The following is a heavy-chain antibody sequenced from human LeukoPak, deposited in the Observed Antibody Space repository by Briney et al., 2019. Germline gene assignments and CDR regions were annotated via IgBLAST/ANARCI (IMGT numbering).Heavy chain of an antibody. D-gene: IGHD6-13*01. CDR1: EFTFSTYG. V-gene: IGHV3-30*02. J-gene: IGHJ6*03. Sequence: GGSLRLSCAASEFTFSTYGMHWVRQAPGKGLEWVAFIRYDGSNKYYADSVKGRFTISRDNSKNTLYLQLNSLRAEDTAVYYCARTESGYSSSWYLRHYYYYYMDVWGKGTTVTVSS. CDR2: IRYDGSNK. CDR3: ARTESGYSSSWYLRHYYYYYMDV.